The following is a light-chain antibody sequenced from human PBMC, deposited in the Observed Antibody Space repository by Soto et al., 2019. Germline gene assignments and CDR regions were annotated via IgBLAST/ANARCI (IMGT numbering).Light chain of an antibody. CDR3: HQYHNWPWT. V-gene: IGKV3-15*01. CDR2: AAS. CDR1: QSVSSN. J-gene: IGKJ1*01. Sequence: IVMTQSPATLSVSPGERATLSCRASQSVSSNLAWYQQKPGQVPRLLIYAASTRATGIPARFSGSWSETEFTLTISSLQSEDFAVYYCHQYHNWPWTFGQGTKVDIK.